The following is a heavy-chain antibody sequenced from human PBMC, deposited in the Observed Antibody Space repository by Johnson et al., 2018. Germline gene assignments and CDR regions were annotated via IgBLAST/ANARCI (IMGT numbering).Heavy chain of an antibody. V-gene: IGHV3-30*04. CDR2: ISNDGKND. CDR1: GFTFSNYA. J-gene: IGHJ6*02. Sequence: QVQLVESGGGVVQPGRSLRLSCAASGFTFSNYAIHWVRQAPGKGLECVGVISNDGKNDYSTDSVKGRFTISRDNSRNTLYLQMNSLRAEDTAVYYCARDWQMDVWGQGATVTVSS. CDR3: ARDWQMDV.